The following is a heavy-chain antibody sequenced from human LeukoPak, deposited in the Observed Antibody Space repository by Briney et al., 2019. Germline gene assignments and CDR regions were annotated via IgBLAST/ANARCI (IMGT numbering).Heavy chain of an antibody. CDR3: AGPLGSPYFHH. J-gene: IGHJ1*01. Sequence: GGPLRLSCAASGFTFSSYAMHWVRQAPGKGLEWVAVISYDGSNKYYADSVKGRLTISRDNAKNSLYLQMNSLRVEDTAVYYCAGPLGSPYFHHWGQGTLVTVSS. CDR1: GFTFSSYA. V-gene: IGHV3-30-3*01. D-gene: IGHD3-10*01. CDR2: ISYDGSNK.